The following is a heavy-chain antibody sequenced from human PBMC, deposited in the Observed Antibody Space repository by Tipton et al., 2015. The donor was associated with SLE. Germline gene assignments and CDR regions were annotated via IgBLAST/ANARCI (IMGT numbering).Heavy chain of an antibody. J-gene: IGHJ5*02. V-gene: IGHV1-69*18. CDR3: AREPWAAAGLRDNWFDP. CDR1: GYTFTSDG. CDR2: IIPIFGTA. Sequence: QVQLVQSGAEVKKPGASVKVSCKASGYTFTSDGITWVRQAPGQGLEWMGRIIPIFGTANYAQKFQGRVTITADESTSTAYMELSSLRSEDTAVYYCAREPWAAAGLRDNWFDPWGQGTLVTVSS. D-gene: IGHD6-13*01.